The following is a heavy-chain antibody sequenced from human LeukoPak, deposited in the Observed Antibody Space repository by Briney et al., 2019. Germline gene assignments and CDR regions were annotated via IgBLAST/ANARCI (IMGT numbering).Heavy chain of an antibody. CDR3: AREYSSNWYPFDY. Sequence: GGSLRLSCEGSGFTFSSYSMNWVRQAPGKGLECVSSISSSSSYIYYADSVKGRFSISRDNAKNSVYLQMDSLRAEDTAEYYCAREYSSNWYPFDYWGQGILVTVSS. J-gene: IGHJ4*02. CDR1: GFTFSSYS. D-gene: IGHD6-13*01. CDR2: ISSSSSYI. V-gene: IGHV3-21*01.